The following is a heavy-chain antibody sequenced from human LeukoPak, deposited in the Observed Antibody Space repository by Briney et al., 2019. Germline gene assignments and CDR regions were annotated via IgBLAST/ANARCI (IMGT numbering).Heavy chain of an antibody. D-gene: IGHD4-23*01. J-gene: IGHJ3*02. Sequence: GGSLRLSCAASGFTFSSYSMNWVRQAPGKGLEWVSSISSSSSYIYYADSVKGRFTISRDNAKNSLYMQMESLRDEDTAIYYCARDTLEYSNSPDALDIWGQGTMVTVSS. V-gene: IGHV3-21*01. CDR3: ARDTLEYSNSPDALDI. CDR2: ISSSSSYI. CDR1: GFTFSSYS.